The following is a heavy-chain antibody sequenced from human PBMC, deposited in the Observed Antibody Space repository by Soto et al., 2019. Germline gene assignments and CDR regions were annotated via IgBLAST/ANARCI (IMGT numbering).Heavy chain of an antibody. V-gene: IGHV3-74*01. Sequence: EVQLVESGGGLVQPGGSLRLSCAASGFTFSSYWMHWVRQVPGKGLVWVARIKIDGCNTCYADSVRGRFTISRDNAKNTLYLQMNSLRAEDTAVYYCARVRNGDWYFDYWGQGTLVTVYS. D-gene: IGHD4-17*01. CDR2: IKIDGCNT. CDR1: GFTFSSYW. CDR3: ARVRNGDWYFDY. J-gene: IGHJ4*02.